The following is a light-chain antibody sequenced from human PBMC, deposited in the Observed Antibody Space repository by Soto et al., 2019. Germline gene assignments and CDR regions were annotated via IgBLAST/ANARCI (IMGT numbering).Light chain of an antibody. CDR3: QQFNSYSPGA. CDR2: DAS. V-gene: IGKV1-5*01. CDR1: QSISSW. Sequence: DIQMTQSPSTLSASVGDRVTITCRASQSISSWLAWYQQKPGKAPKLLIYDASSLENGVPSRFSGSGSGTAFTHTISSLQPADFATYYCQQFNSYSPGAVGQGTKVDI. J-gene: IGKJ1*01.